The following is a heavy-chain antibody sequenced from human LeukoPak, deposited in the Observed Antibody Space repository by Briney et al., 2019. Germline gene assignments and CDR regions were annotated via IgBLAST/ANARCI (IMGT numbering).Heavy chain of an antibody. Sequence: GGSLRLSCAASGFTFSSYWVSWVRQAPGKGLEWVASIKQDGSEKYYVDSVKGRFTLSRDNAKNSLYLQMNSLRAEDTAVYYCARIFGYSSIYYFEYWGQGTLVTVSS. CDR1: GFTFSSYW. J-gene: IGHJ4*02. V-gene: IGHV3-7*01. CDR3: ARIFGYSSIYYFEY. CDR2: IKQDGSEK. D-gene: IGHD6-13*01.